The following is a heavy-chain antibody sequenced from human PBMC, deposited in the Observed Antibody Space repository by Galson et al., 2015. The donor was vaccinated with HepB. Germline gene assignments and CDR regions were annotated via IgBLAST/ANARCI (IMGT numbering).Heavy chain of an antibody. CDR3: ARLNDYSNYAGLVSGDYYYYYGMDV. D-gene: IGHD4-11*01. J-gene: IGHJ6*02. Sequence: QSGAEVKKPGESLKISCTGSGYSFTSYWIGWVRQMLGKGLEWMGIIYPGDSDTRYSPSFQGQVTISADKSISTAYLQWSSLKASDTAMYYCARLNDYSNYAGLVSGDYYYYYGMDVWGQGTTVTVSS. CDR2: IYPGDSDT. V-gene: IGHV5-51*01. CDR1: GYSFTSYW.